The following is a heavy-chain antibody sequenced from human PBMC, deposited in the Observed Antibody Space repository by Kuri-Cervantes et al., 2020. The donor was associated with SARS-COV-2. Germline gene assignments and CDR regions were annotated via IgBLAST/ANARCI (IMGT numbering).Heavy chain of an antibody. CDR3: ARGAHDYYYYGMDV. Sequence: GGSLRLSCAASGFTFSDYYMSWIRQAPGKGLEWVSYISSSSSYTNYADSVKGRFTISRDNAKNSLYLQMNSLRAEDTAVYYCARGAHDYYYYGMDVWGQGTTVTVSS. V-gene: IGHV3-11*05. J-gene: IGHJ6*02. CDR1: GFTFSDYY. CDR2: ISSSSSYT.